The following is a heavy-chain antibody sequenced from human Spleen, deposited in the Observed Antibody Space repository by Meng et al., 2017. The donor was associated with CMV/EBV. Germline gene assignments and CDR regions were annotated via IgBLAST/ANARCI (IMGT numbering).Heavy chain of an antibody. Sequence: GGSLRLSCAASGFTFSSYWMHWVRQAPGKGLVWVSRINSDGSSTSYADSVKGRFTISRDNSKNTLYLQMNSLRAEDTAVYYCAKDLTWEQGAEYYYYGMDVWGQGTTVTVSS. J-gene: IGHJ6*02. D-gene: IGHD1-26*01. CDR3: AKDLTWEQGAEYYYYGMDV. CDR2: INSDGSST. V-gene: IGHV3-74*01. CDR1: GFTFSSYW.